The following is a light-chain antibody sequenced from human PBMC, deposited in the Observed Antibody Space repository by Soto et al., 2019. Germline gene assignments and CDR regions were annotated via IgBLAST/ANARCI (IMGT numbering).Light chain of an antibody. V-gene: IGLV2-14*03. CDR2: EVT. CDR3: GSYTSSNTLV. CDR1: SSDVGGYNY. J-gene: IGLJ1*01. Sequence: QSALTQPASVSGSPGQSITISCTGTSSDVGGYNYVSWYQQHPGKAPKLLIYEVTYRPSGVSNRFSGSKSGNTASLTISGLQVEDEADYFCGSYTSSNTLVFGTGTKLTVL.